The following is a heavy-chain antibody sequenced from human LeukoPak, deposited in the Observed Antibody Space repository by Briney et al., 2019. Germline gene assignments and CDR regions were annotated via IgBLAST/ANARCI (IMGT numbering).Heavy chain of an antibody. CDR3: ARAYYDILTDCYTHFDY. CDR1: GGSINGDY. Sequence: SETLSLTCNVSGGSINGDYWSWIRQPPGKGLEWIGYIYYSGSTNYNPSLKSRVTISVDTSKNQFSLKPSSVTAADTAVYYCARAYYDILTDCYTHFDYWGQGTLVTVFS. CDR2: IYYSGST. J-gene: IGHJ4*02. D-gene: IGHD3-9*01. V-gene: IGHV4-59*01.